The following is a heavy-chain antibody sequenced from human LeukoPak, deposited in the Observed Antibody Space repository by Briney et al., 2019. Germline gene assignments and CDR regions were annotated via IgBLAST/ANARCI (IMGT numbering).Heavy chain of an antibody. J-gene: IGHJ6*03. Sequence: GASVKVSCKASGYTFTRYAMHWVRQAPGQRLEWMGWINGGNGNTKYSQKFQGRVTITRDTSANTAYMGLSSLRSEDTAVYYCARDFQDRNDFWSGYYYYYYMDVWGKGTTVTVSS. CDR3: ARDFQDRNDFWSGYYYYYYMDV. CDR2: INGGNGNT. CDR1: GYTFTRYA. D-gene: IGHD3-3*01. V-gene: IGHV1-3*01.